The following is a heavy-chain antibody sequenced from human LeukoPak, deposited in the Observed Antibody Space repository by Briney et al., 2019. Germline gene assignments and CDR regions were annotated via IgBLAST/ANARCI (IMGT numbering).Heavy chain of an antibody. Sequence: SGGSLRLSCAASGFTFSHYSMNWVRQAPGKGVEWVSYIMTSGERTFYADSVKGRFTISRDNAKNSLSLQMNSLTDEDTAVYYCAREGYYGAFDIWGQGTIVTVSS. J-gene: IGHJ3*02. CDR2: IMTSGERT. V-gene: IGHV3-48*02. CDR1: GFTFSHYS. CDR3: AREGYYGAFDI. D-gene: IGHD3-10*01.